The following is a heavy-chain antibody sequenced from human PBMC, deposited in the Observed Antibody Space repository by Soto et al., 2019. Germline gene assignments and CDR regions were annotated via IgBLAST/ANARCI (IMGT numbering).Heavy chain of an antibody. CDR1: GGSISSSSYY. Sequence: QLQLQESGPGLVKPSETLSLTCTVSGGSISSSSYYWGWIRQPPGKGLEWIGSIYYSGSTYYNPSLKSRVTISVDTSKNQFSLKLSSVTAADTAVYYCARNLLGYCSGGSCYPLDYWGQGTLVTVSS. CDR2: IYYSGST. D-gene: IGHD2-15*01. J-gene: IGHJ4*02. CDR3: ARNLLGYCSGGSCYPLDY. V-gene: IGHV4-39*01.